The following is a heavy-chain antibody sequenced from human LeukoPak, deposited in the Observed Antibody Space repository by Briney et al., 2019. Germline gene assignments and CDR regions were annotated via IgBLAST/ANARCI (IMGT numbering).Heavy chain of an antibody. J-gene: IGHJ4*02. CDR1: GYTFTSYA. Sequence: ASVTVACTASGYTFTSYAMHWVRQAPGQRLEWMGWINAGNGNTKYSQKFQGRVTITRDTSASTAYMELSSLRFEDTAVYYCASIGSGLWGQGTLVTVSS. CDR2: INAGNGNT. CDR3: ASIGSGL. D-gene: IGHD3-10*01. V-gene: IGHV1-3*01.